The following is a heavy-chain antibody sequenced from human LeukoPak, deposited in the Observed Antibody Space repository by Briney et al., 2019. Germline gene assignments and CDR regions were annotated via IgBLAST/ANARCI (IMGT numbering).Heavy chain of an antibody. Sequence: PSETLSLTCTVSGYSISSGYYWGWIRQPPGKGLEWIGSIYYSGSTYYNPSLKSRVTISVDTSKNQFSLKLSSVTAADTAVYYCARAVLRSLNNWFDPWGQGTLVTVSS. D-gene: IGHD3-3*01. CDR2: IYYSGST. CDR3: ARAVLRSLNNWFDP. V-gene: IGHV4-38-2*02. J-gene: IGHJ5*02. CDR1: GYSISSGYY.